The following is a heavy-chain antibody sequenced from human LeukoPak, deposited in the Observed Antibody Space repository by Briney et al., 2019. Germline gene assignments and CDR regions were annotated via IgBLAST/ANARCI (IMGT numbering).Heavy chain of an antibody. CDR1: GFTFSTYG. Sequence: GGTLRLSCAASGFTFSTYGMSWVRQAPGKGLEWVSTISGSGGSTYYADSVKGRLTISRDNYKNTLYLQMNSLRAEDTAVYCCTKLDGGSGFYSTLDYWGQGTLVTVSS. CDR3: TKLDGGSGFYSTLDY. D-gene: IGHD3-22*01. CDR2: ISGSGGST. V-gene: IGHV3-23*01. J-gene: IGHJ4*02.